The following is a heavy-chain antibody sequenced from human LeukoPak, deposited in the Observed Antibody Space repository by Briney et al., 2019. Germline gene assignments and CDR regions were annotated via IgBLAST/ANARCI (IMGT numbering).Heavy chain of an antibody. J-gene: IGHJ4*02. V-gene: IGHV4-59*01. CDR3: ARGKGYFDY. CDR2: IYYTGST. Sequence: SETLSLTCTVSGGSISNYYWSWIRQSPGKGLEWIGYIYYTGSTNYSPSLKSRLTISADTSENQFSLKLSSVTAADTAVYYCARGKGYFDYWGQGTLVTVSS. CDR1: GGSISNYY.